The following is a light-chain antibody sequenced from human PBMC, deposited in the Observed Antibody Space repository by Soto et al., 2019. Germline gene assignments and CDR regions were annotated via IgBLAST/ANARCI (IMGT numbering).Light chain of an antibody. CDR2: GAS. V-gene: IGKV3-20*01. CDR3: QQYGSSPPYT. CDR1: QSFSSSS. Sequence: EIVLTQSPGTVSLSPGERATLSCRASQSFSSSSLAWYQQKPGQAPRLLIYGASNRATGIPDRFSGSGSGTDFTLTISRLEPEDFAVYYCQQYGSSPPYTFGQGTKVEIK. J-gene: IGKJ2*01.